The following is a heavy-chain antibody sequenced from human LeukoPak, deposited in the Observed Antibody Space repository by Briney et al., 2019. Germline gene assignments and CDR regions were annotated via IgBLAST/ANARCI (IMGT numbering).Heavy chain of an antibody. CDR1: GFTFDDYA. V-gene: IGHV3-9*03. Sequence: PGGSLRLSCAASGFTFDDYAMHWVWQAPGKGLEWVSGISWNSGSIGYADSVKGRFTISRDNAKNSLYLQMNSLRAEDMALYYCAKGYCSSTSCYTDYWGQGTLVTVSS. CDR3: AKGYCSSTSCYTDY. D-gene: IGHD2-2*02. J-gene: IGHJ4*02. CDR2: ISWNSGSI.